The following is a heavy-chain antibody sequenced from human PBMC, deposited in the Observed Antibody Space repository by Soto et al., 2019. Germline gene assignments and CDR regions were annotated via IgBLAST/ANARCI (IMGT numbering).Heavy chain of an antibody. J-gene: IGHJ6*02. V-gene: IGHV4-34*01. D-gene: IGHD5-18*01. CDR3: ASLWSKGYSYGHYYYYGMDV. Sequence: SETLSLTCAVYGGSFSGYYWSWIRQPPGKGLEWIGEINHSGSTNYNPSLKSRVTISVDTSKNQFSLKLSSVTAADTAVYYCASLWSKGYSYGHYYYYGMDVWGQGTTVTVSS. CDR1: GGSFSGYY. CDR2: INHSGST.